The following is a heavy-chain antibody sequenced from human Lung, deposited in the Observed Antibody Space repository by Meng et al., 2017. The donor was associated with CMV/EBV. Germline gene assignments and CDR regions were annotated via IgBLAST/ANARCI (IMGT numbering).Heavy chain of an antibody. J-gene: IGHJ6*02. CDR2: IYQDGNEK. D-gene: IGHD5-18*01. CDR3: ARDSSGDSYGSHGYYYGMDV. Sequence: GESLKISCAASGFSFSTSWMSWVRRAPGKGLEWVANIYQDGNEKYYVESVRGRFTISRDNAKNSLYLQMNSLRAEDTAVYYCARDSSGDSYGSHGYYYGMDVWXQGTTVTVSS. V-gene: IGHV3-7*01. CDR1: GFSFSTSW.